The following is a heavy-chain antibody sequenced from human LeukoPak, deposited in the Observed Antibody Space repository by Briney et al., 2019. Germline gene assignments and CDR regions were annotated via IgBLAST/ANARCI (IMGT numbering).Heavy chain of an antibody. D-gene: IGHD2-2*01. CDR2: IYHSGST. CDR1: GGSISSGGYY. V-gene: IGHV4-30-2*01. J-gene: IGHJ6*03. Sequence: SQTLSLTCTVSGGSISSGGYYWSWIRQPPGKGLEWIGYIYHSGSTYYNPSLKSRVTISVDRSKNQFSLKLSSVTAADTAVYYCARTQYCSSTSCLSSMDVWGKGTTVTVSS. CDR3: ARTQYCSSTSCLSSMDV.